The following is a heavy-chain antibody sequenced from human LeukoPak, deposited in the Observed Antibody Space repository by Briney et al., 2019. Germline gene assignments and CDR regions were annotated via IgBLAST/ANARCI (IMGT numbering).Heavy chain of an antibody. Sequence: PGGSLRLSCAASGFTFSSYSMNWVRQAPGKGLEWVSSISSSSSYIYYADSVKGRFTISRDNAKNSLYLQMNSLRAEDTAVYYCARSPSTVTTSWFDPWGQGTLVTASS. D-gene: IGHD4-11*01. CDR1: GFTFSSYS. CDR2: ISSSSSYI. V-gene: IGHV3-21*01. J-gene: IGHJ5*02. CDR3: ARSPSTVTTSWFDP.